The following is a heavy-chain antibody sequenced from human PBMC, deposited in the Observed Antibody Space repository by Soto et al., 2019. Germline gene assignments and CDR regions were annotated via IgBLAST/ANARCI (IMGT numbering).Heavy chain of an antibody. D-gene: IGHD3-10*01. CDR3: ARVGVYRSGSYYNVDWFDP. J-gene: IGHJ5*02. V-gene: IGHV4-34*01. CDR2: INHSGST. CDR1: GGSFSGYY. Sequence: SETLSLTCAVYGGSFSGYYWSWIRQPPGKGLEWIGEINHSGSTNYNPSLKSRVTISVDTSKNQFSLKLSSVTAADTAVYYCARVGVYRSGSYYNVDWFDPWGQGTLVTVSS.